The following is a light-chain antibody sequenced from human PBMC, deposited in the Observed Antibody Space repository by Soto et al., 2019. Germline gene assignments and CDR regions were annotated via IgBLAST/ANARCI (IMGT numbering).Light chain of an antibody. V-gene: IGKV3-15*01. J-gene: IGKJ2*01. CDR1: QNVGSY. Sequence: EIVMTQSPATLSVSLGERATLSCRASQNVGSYLAWYQQKPGQAPSLLIYGAYTRATGIPARFSGSGCGTEFTLTISSLQSEDFAVYYCQQYNTWYTFGQGTKLEIK. CDR2: GAY. CDR3: QQYNTWYT.